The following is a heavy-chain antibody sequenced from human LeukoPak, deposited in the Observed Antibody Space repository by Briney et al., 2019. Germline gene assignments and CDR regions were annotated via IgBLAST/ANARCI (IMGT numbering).Heavy chain of an antibody. CDR3: ARGRCSSTSCRGDYYYGMDV. D-gene: IGHD2-2*01. J-gene: IGHJ6*02. CDR1: GGSISSYY. V-gene: IGHV4-34*01. Sequence: SETLSLTCTVSGGSISSYYWSWIRQPPGKGLEWIGEINHSGSTNYNPSLKSRVTISVDTSKNQFSLKLSSVTAADTAVYYCARGRCSSTSCRGDYYYGMDVWGQGTTVTVSS. CDR2: INHSGST.